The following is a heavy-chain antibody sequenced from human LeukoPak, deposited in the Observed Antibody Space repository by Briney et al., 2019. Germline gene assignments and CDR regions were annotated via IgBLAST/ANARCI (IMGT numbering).Heavy chain of an antibody. CDR3: VREALASSWPSYYYGMDV. V-gene: IGHV3-21*01. Sequence: PGGSLRLSCTASGFTFITYIMNWVRQVPGKGLEWVSSISTSGSYIYYRDSVKGRFTISRDSAKNSLSLQMDSLRAEDTAVYYCVREALASSWPSYYYGMDVWGQGTTVTVSS. CDR1: GFTFITYI. D-gene: IGHD6-13*01. J-gene: IGHJ6*02. CDR2: ISTSGSYI.